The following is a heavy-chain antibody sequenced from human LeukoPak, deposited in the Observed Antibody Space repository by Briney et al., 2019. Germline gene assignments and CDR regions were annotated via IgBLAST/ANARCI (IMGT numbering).Heavy chain of an antibody. Sequence: PSETLSLTCAVYGGSFSGYYWGWIRQPPGKGLEWIGSIYHSGSTYYNPSLKSRVTISVDTSKNQFSLKLSSVTAADTAVYYCASMEDYSSGWGHSDYWGQGTLVTVSS. CDR2: IYHSGST. J-gene: IGHJ4*02. CDR1: GGSFSGYY. CDR3: ASMEDYSSGWGHSDY. D-gene: IGHD6-19*01. V-gene: IGHV4-38-2*01.